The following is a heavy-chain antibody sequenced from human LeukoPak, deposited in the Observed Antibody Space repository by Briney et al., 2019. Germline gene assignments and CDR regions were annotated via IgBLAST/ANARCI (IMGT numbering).Heavy chain of an antibody. J-gene: IGHJ3*02. CDR2: INPNGGGT. CDR3: ARFYYDSSGYYGHDAFDI. CDR1: GYTFTSYY. D-gene: IGHD3-22*01. Sequence: ASVKVSCKASGYTFTSYYMHWVRQAPGQGLEWMGWINPNGGGTNYAQKFQGRVTMTRDTSISTAYMELSRLRSDDTAVYYCARFYYDSSGYYGHDAFDIWGQGTMVTVSS. V-gene: IGHV1-2*02.